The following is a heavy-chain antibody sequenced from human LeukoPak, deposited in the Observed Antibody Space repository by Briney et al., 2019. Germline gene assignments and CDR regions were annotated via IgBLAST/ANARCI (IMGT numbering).Heavy chain of an antibody. Sequence: SETLSLTCTVSGDSISNYYWSWIRQPAGKGLEWIGRIYTSGSTMSVDTSKNQLSLKLSSVTAADTAVYYCARVSLVRGAPDYYFDYWGQGTLVTVSS. D-gene: IGHD3-10*01. J-gene: IGHJ4*02. CDR3: ARVSLVRGAPDYYFDY. CDR1: GDSISNYY. V-gene: IGHV4-4*07. CDR2: IYTSGS.